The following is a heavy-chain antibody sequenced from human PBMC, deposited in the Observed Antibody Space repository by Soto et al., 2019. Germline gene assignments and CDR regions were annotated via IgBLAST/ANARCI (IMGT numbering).Heavy chain of an antibody. J-gene: IGHJ4*02. CDR2: ISAYNGNT. CDR3: ASVGSTSIAARIFDY. Sequence: GASVKVSCKASGYTFTSYGISWVRQAPGQGLERMGWISAYNGNTNYAQKLQGRVTMTTDTSTSTVYMELSSLRSDDTAVYYCASVGSTSIAARIFDYWGQGTLVTVSS. CDR1: GYTFTSYG. V-gene: IGHV1-18*01. D-gene: IGHD6-6*01.